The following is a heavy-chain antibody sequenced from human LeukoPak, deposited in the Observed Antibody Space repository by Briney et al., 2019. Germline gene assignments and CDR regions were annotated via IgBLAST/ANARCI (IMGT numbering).Heavy chain of an antibody. J-gene: IGHJ4*02. Sequence: ASVKVSCKASGYTFTSYGISWVRQAPGQGLEWMGWISAYNGNTNSAQKLQGRVTMTTDTSTSTAYMELRSLRSDDTAVYYCARLPGGFWSGYFDYWGQGTLVTVSS. CDR1: GYTFTSYG. CDR3: ARLPGGFWSGYFDY. V-gene: IGHV1-18*01. CDR2: ISAYNGNT. D-gene: IGHD3-3*01.